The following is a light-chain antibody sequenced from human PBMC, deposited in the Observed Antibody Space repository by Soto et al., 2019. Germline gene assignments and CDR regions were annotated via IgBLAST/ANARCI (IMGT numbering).Light chain of an antibody. Sequence: QSALTQPASVSGSPGQSITISCTGSSSDIGVYDYVSWYQQHPGKAPKLMIYDVSNRPSGVSNRFSGSKSGITASLTISGLQAEDEADYYCGSYTTTSTLVFGGGTKLTVL. V-gene: IGLV2-14*03. CDR1: SSDIGVYDY. J-gene: IGLJ2*01. CDR2: DVS. CDR3: GSYTTTSTLV.